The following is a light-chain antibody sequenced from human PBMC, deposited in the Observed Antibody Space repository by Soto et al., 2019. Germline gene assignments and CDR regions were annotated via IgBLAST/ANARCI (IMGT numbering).Light chain of an antibody. V-gene: IGLV1-51*01. CDR1: SSNIGNNY. J-gene: IGLJ2*01. CDR3: GTWDSSLSAVV. CDR2: DNN. Sequence: QSVLTQPPSVSAAPGQKVTISCSGCSSNIGNNYVSWYQQLPGTAPKLLVYDNNKRPSGIPDRFSGSKSGTSATLCITGLQTGDEADYYCGTWDSSLSAVVFGGGTKLTVL.